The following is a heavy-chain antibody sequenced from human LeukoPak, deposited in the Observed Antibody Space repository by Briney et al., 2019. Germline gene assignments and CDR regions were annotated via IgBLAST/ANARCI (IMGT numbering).Heavy chain of an antibody. J-gene: IGHJ6*02. V-gene: IGHV3-21*01. D-gene: IGHD6-19*01. CDR2: ISSSSSYI. CDR3: ARDRLAVAGSGLYYYYYGMDV. CDR1: GFTFSSYS. Sequence: GSLRLSCAASGFTFSSYSMNWVRQAPGKGLEWVSSISSSSSYIYYADSVKGRFTISRDNAKNSLYLQMNSLRAEDTAVYYCARDRLAVAGSGLYYYYYGMDVWGQGTTVTVSS.